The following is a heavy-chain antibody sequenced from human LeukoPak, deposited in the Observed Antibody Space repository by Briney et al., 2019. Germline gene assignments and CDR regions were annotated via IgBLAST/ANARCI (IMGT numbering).Heavy chain of an antibody. CDR1: GFTFSSYA. CDR3: AFSSYYLQGNYYYMDV. Sequence: PGGSLRLSCAASGFTFSSYAMNWVRQAPGKGLEYVSSISYNGGSTYYANSVKGRFTISRDNSKNTLYLQMGSLRAEDMAVYYCAFSSYYLQGNYYYMDVWGKGTTVTVSS. D-gene: IGHD1-26*01. CDR2: ISYNGGST. V-gene: IGHV3-64*01. J-gene: IGHJ6*03.